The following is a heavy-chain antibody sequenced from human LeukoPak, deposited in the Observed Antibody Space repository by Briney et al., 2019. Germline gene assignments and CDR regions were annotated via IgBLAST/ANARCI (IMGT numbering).Heavy chain of an antibody. CDR2: ISSSSSYI. J-gene: IGHJ4*02. CDR1: GFTFSSCA. D-gene: IGHD3-9*01. CDR3: ARGETLGRYFDLFDY. V-gene: IGHV3-21*01. Sequence: GGSLRLSCAASGFTFSSCAMSWVRQAPGKGLEWVSSISSSSSYIYYADSVKGRFTISRDNAKNSLYLQMNSLRAEDTAVYYCARGETLGRYFDLFDYWGQGTLVTVSS.